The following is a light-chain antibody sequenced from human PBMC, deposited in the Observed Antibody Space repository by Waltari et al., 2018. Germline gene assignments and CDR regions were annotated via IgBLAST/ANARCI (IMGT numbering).Light chain of an antibody. CDR3: QQYNNWPLT. V-gene: IGKV3-15*01. J-gene: IGKJ4*01. CDR2: GAS. CDR1: QSISSN. Sequence: ERLMTQSPVTLSVSPGERATLSCRASQSISSNLAWYQQKPGQAPRLLIYGASTRATGIPARFSGSGSGTEFTLTISSLQSEDSAVYYCQQYNNWPLTFGGGTKVEI.